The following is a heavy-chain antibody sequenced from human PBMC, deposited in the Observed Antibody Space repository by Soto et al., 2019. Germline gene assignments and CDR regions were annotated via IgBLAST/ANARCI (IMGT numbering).Heavy chain of an antibody. CDR2: IGSNGRST. CDR3: ARDVSNSVDY. D-gene: IGHD4-4*01. V-gene: IGHV3-74*01. J-gene: IGHJ4*02. Sequence: EVQLVESGGGLVQPGGSLRLSCAASGFTFSSYWMHWVRQVPGKGLVWVSRIGSNGRSTNYADSVKGRFTISRDNAKNTLFLQMNSLRAEDTAVYYCARDVSNSVDYCGQGTLVTVSS. CDR1: GFTFSSYW.